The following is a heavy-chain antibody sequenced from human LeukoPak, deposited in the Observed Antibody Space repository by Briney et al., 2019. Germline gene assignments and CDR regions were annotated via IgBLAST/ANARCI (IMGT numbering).Heavy chain of an antibody. J-gene: IGHJ4*02. Sequence: GGSLRLSCAASGFTFSRYWMSWVRQAAGKGGEGVANIKQDGSHKFYLVSVNGRFSISRDDAKNSLYLQMNSLIAEDTAVYYCAGITMIRGVIGYWGQGTLVTVSS. CDR2: IKQDGSHK. V-gene: IGHV3-7*01. CDR1: GFTFSRYW. CDR3: AGITMIRGVIGY. D-gene: IGHD3-10*01.